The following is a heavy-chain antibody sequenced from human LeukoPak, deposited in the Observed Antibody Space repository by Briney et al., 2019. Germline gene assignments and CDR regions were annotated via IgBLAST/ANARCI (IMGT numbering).Heavy chain of an antibody. V-gene: IGHV3-33*01. CDR2: IWYDGTNK. J-gene: IGHJ3*02. CDR1: GFTFNNYG. Sequence: GGSLRLSCVASGFTFNNYGMHWVRQAPGKGLEWVAVIWYDGTNKYYADSVKGRFTISRDNSKNTLYLQMNSLRADDTAVYYCARDRLSYCSGGSCYSAGALDIWGQGTMVTVSS. CDR3: ARDRLSYCSGGSCYSAGALDI. D-gene: IGHD2-15*01.